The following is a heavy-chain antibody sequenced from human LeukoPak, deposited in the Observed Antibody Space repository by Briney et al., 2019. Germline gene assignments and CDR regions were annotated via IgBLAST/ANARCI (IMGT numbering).Heavy chain of an antibody. CDR2: ISYDGTNK. CDR3: ARAPNGVYCTSSSCHLDY. J-gene: IGHJ4*02. CDR1: GFTFSSYA. D-gene: IGHD2-2*01. Sequence: GGSLRLSCAASGFTFSSYAIHWDRQAPGKGLEWVAVISYDGTNKYYADSVKGRFTISRDNSKNTLYLQMNSLRAEDTAVYYCARAPNGVYCTSSSCHLDYWGQGTLVTVSS. V-gene: IGHV3-30-3*01.